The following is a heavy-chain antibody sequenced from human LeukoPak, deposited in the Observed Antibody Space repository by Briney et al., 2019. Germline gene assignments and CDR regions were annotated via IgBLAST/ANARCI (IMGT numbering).Heavy chain of an antibody. Sequence: GGSLRLSCAASGFTFRSYGMTWVRQAPGKGLEWVSAISGSGDSTYYADSVKGRFAISRENAKNSLYLQMNSLRAGDTAVYYCARVRKYSGYYSWYFNLWGRGTLVTVSS. CDR3: ARVRKYSGYYSWYFNL. CDR2: ISGSGDST. CDR1: GFTFRSYG. J-gene: IGHJ2*01. V-gene: IGHV3-23*01. D-gene: IGHD5-12*01.